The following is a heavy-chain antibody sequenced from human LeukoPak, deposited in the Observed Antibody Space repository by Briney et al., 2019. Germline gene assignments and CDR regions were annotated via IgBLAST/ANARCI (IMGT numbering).Heavy chain of an antibody. V-gene: IGHV3-21*01. CDR1: GFTFSSYS. CDR3: ARDKRYSSSTGGDYFDY. Sequence: GGSLRLSCAASGFTFSSYSMNRVRQAPGKGLEWVSSISSSSSYIHYADSVKGRFTISRDNAKNSLYLQMNSLRAEDTAVYYCARDKRYSSSTGGDYFDYWGQGTLVTVSS. D-gene: IGHD6-6*01. J-gene: IGHJ4*02. CDR2: ISSSSSYI.